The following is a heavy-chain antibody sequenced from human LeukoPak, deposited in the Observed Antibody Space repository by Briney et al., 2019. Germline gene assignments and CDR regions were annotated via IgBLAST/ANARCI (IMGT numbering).Heavy chain of an antibody. V-gene: IGHV3-30*02. CDR3: AKDLRDIVVVVAATPMFTDAFGI. D-gene: IGHD2-15*01. CDR1: GFTFSSYG. Sequence: GGSLRLSCAASGFTFSSYGMHWVRQAPGKGLEWVAFIRYDGSNKYYADSVKGRFTISRDNSKNTLCLQMNSLRAEDTAVYYCAKDLRDIVVVVAATPMFTDAFGIWGQGTMVTVSS. J-gene: IGHJ3*02. CDR2: IRYDGSNK.